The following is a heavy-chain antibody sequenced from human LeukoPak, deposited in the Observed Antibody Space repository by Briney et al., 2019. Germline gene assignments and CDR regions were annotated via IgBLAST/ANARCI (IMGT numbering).Heavy chain of an antibody. CDR2: INRDGSEK. Sequence: PGGSLRLSCATSGFTFSSYWMSWVRQAPGKGLEWVATINRDGSEKYYVDSVKGRFTVSRDNAKDLLYLQMNSLRGEDTAVYYCAREGTYYYGSGSSPFDYWGQGTLVTVSS. CDR3: AREGTYYYGSGSSPFDY. CDR1: GFTFSSYW. V-gene: IGHV3-7*01. J-gene: IGHJ4*02. D-gene: IGHD3-10*01.